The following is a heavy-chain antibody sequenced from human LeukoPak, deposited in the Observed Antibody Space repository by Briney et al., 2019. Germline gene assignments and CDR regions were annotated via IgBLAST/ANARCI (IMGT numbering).Heavy chain of an antibody. CDR2: IYSGGTT. CDR1: GFTVSSDY. D-gene: IGHD3-22*01. J-gene: IGHJ3*02. CDR3: ARDTYYYDSSGYYWDAFDI. Sequence: QAGGSLRLSCAASGFTVSSDYMSWVRQAPGKGLEWVSIIYSGGTTYYADSVRGRFTISRDNSRNTLYLQMNSLRAEDTAVYYCARDTYYYDSSGYYWDAFDIWGQGTMVTVSS. V-gene: IGHV3-53*01.